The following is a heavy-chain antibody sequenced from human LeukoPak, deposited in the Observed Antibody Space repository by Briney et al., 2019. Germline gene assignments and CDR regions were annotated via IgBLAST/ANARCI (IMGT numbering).Heavy chain of an antibody. J-gene: IGHJ4*02. CDR2: MNSDGSIT. Sequence: GGSLRLSCAASGLTFSSYWMHWVRQAPGKGLVWVSHMNSDGSITRYADSVKGRFTISRDNAKNTLYLQMNSLRAEDTAVYYCARGGNYVSGSYNYWGQGTLATVSS. CDR3: ARGGNYVSGSYNY. D-gene: IGHD3-10*01. V-gene: IGHV3-74*01. CDR1: GLTFSSYW.